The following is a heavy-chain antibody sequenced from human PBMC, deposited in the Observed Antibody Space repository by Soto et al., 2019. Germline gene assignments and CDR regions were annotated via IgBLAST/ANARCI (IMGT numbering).Heavy chain of an antibody. D-gene: IGHD3-3*01. V-gene: IGHV3-30-3*01. CDR1: GFTFSSYA. CDR2: ISYDGSNK. J-gene: IGHJ6*02. Sequence: SLRLSCAASGFTFSSYAMHWVRQAPGKGLEWVAVISYDGSNKYYADSVKGRFTISRDNSKNTLYLQMNSLRAEDTAVYYCAREGVVTPSYYYYYGMDVWGQGTTVTVSS. CDR3: AREGVVTPSYYYYYGMDV.